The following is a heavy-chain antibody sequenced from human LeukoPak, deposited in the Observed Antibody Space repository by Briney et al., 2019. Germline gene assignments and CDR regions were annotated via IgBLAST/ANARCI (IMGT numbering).Heavy chain of an antibody. D-gene: IGHD4-17*01. CDR3: ARGDYGDRIFDY. CDR2: IDWDGDK. Sequence: SGPALVKPTQTLTLTCTFSGFSLNTRGRCVSWLRQPPGKALEWPALIDWDGDKYYSTSLKTRPTVSKGTSKNQVVLIMTNMDPVDTATYYCARGDYGDRIFDYWGQGTLVTVSS. CDR1: GFSLNTRGRC. J-gene: IGHJ4*02. V-gene: IGHV2-70*13.